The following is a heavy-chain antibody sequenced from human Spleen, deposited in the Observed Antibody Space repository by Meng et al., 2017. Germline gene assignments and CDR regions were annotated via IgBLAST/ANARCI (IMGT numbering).Heavy chain of an antibody. D-gene: IGHD3-10*01. J-gene: IGHJ4*02. Sequence: QRRLVGAGPGLGSPTETLSLTCTVSGGSISSSNYYWDWIRQPPGKGLEWIGAIYHSGSTSYNPSLQSRVTMFVDTSKNQFSLMLTSVTATDTAVYYCARRRGGSGRDCWGQGTLVTVSS. V-gene: IGHV4-39*01. CDR2: IYHSGST. CDR3: ARRRGGSGRDC. CDR1: GGSISSSNYY.